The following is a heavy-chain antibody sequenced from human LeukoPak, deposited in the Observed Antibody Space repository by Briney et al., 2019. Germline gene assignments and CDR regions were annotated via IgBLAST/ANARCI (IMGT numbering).Heavy chain of an antibody. D-gene: IGHD3-10*01. Sequence: GGSLRLSCAASGFTFSSYAMHWVRQAPGKGLEWVAVISYDGSNKYYADSVKGRFTISRDNSKNTLYLQMNSLRAEDTAVYYCARDLNYYGSGSPDYWGRGTLATVSS. J-gene: IGHJ4*02. V-gene: IGHV3-30-3*01. CDR3: ARDLNYYGSGSPDY. CDR1: GFTFSSYA. CDR2: ISYDGSNK.